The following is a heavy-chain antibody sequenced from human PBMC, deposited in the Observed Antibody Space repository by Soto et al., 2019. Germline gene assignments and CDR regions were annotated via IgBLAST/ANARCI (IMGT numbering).Heavy chain of an antibody. D-gene: IGHD2-2*01. Sequence: QVQLQQWGAGLLKPSETLSLICAVYGGSFSGYYWSWIRQPPGKGLEWIGEINHSGSTNYNPSLKSRVTISVDTSKNQFSLKLSSVSAADTAVYYCARAKYQLPLKAFDIWGQGTMVTVSS. CDR1: GGSFSGYY. V-gene: IGHV4-34*01. CDR3: ARAKYQLPLKAFDI. J-gene: IGHJ3*02. CDR2: INHSGST.